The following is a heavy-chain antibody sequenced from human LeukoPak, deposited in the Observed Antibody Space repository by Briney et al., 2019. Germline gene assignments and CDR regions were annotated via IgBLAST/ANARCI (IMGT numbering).Heavy chain of an antibody. Sequence: PGGSLRLSCAASGFTFTTFTMNWVRQAPGQGLEWVSAIIRGGGGIYYADFVKGRFTISRDNSENTLYLQMDSLRAEDTATYYCAKGTERYREVSSFDSWGQGTKVTVCS. CDR1: GFTFTTFT. J-gene: IGHJ4*02. CDR2: IIRGGGGI. D-gene: IGHD3-10*01. CDR3: AKGTERYREVSSFDS. V-gene: IGHV3-23*01.